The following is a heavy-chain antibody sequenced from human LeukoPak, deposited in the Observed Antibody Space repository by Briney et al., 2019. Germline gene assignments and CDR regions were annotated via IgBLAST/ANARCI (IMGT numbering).Heavy chain of an antibody. CDR3: AKGSMITFGGVIALNYFDY. D-gene: IGHD3-16*02. V-gene: IGHV3-30*18. CDR1: GFTFSSYG. J-gene: IGHJ4*02. Sequence: GGSLRLSCAASGFTFSSYGMHWVRQAPGKGLEWVAVISYDGSNKYYADSVKGRFTISRDNSKNTLYLQMNSLRAEDTAVYYCAKGSMITFGGVIALNYFDYWGQGTLVTVSS. CDR2: ISYDGSNK.